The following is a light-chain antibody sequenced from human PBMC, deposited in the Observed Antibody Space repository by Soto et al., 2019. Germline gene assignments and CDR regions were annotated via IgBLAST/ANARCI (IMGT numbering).Light chain of an antibody. Sequence: QSALTQPASVSGSPGQSITISCTGTSSDVGGYNYVSWYQQHPGKAPKLMIYEVSNRPSGVSNRFSGSNSGNTASLTSSGLQAEDEADYYCSSYTSSSTYVFGTGTKLTVL. CDR1: SSDVGGYNY. J-gene: IGLJ1*01. CDR2: EVS. CDR3: SSYTSSSTYV. V-gene: IGLV2-14*01.